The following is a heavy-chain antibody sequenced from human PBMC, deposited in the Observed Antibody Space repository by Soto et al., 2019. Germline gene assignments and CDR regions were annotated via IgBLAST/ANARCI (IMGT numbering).Heavy chain of an antibody. V-gene: IGHV3-23*01. D-gene: IGHD1-20*01. J-gene: IGHJ4*02. CDR2: TGATGRTT. Sequence: GGSLRLSCAASGFNFNIYAMTWVRQAPGKGLEWVSTTGATGRTTYYADSVKGRFTVSRDNSKNTLDLQMSNLRAEDTAVYYCATVHNTSRSFDYWGQGTLVTVSS. CDR1: GFNFNIYA. CDR3: ATVHNTSRSFDY.